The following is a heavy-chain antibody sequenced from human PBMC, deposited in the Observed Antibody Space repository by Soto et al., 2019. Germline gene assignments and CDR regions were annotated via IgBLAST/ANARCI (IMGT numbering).Heavy chain of an antibody. CDR1: GFTFADYA. CDR2: IRSKTYGGTT. CDR3: SRLRSWKPYYFDS. Sequence: NPGGSLRLSCSSSGFTFADYALSWFRQAPGRGLEWVGFIRSKTYGGTTEYAASVKGRFTISRDDSKSIAYLQMNSLKTEDTAVYYCSRLRSWKPYYFDSWGQGTLVTVSS. J-gene: IGHJ4*02. V-gene: IGHV3-49*05. D-gene: IGHD3-10*01.